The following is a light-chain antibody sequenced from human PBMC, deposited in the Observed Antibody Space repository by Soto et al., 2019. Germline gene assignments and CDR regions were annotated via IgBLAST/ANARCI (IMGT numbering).Light chain of an antibody. J-gene: IGLJ2*01. V-gene: IGLV2-14*01. CDR3: SSYSSSSPHVV. CDR1: SSDVGGYYF. Sequence: QSALTQPASVSGSPGQSITISCTGSSSDVGGYYFASWYQQHPDKAPKLIIYDVSNRPSGVSSRFSGSKSGNTASLTISGLQAVDEADYYCSSYSSSSPHVVFGGGTKVTVL. CDR2: DVS.